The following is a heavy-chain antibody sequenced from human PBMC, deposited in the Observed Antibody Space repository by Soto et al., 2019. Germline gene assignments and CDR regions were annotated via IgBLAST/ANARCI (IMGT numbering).Heavy chain of an antibody. V-gene: IGHV3-30-3*01. CDR2: ISYDGSNK. J-gene: IGHJ4*02. CDR1: GFTFSSYA. D-gene: IGHD6-19*01. Sequence: SLRLSCAASGFTFSSYAMHWVRQAPGKGLEWVAVISYDGSNKYYADSVKGRFTISRDNSKNTLYLQMNSLRAEDTAVYYCARESKPGSGWYYFDYWGQGTLVTVSS. CDR3: ARESKPGSGWYYFDY.